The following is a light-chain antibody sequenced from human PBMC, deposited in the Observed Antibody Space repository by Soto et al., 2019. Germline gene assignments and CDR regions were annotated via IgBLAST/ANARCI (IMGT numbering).Light chain of an antibody. CDR3: ATWDDSLSGLV. J-gene: IGLJ2*01. CDR2: RNN. Sequence: QSVLTQPPSASGTPGQRVTVSCSGSSSNIGTNYVDWYQQIPGTAPTLLIYRNNQRPSGVPDRFSGSKSGTSASLAITGLRSDDEADYYCATWDDSLSGLVFGGGTKVTVL. V-gene: IGLV1-47*01. CDR1: SSNIGTNY.